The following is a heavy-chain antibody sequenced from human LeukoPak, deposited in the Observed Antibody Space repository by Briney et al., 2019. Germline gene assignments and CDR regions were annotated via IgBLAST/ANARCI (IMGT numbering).Heavy chain of an antibody. V-gene: IGHV1-69*04. CDR2: IIPIFGIA. J-gene: IGHJ4*02. CDR3: TVAGTGMLDY. Sequence: GASVTVSCKASGGTFSSYAISWVRQAPGQGLEWMGRIIPIFGIANYAQKFQGRVTITADKSTSTAYMELSSPRSEDTAVYCCTVAGTGMLDYWGQGTLVTVSS. D-gene: IGHD6-19*01. CDR1: GGTFSSYA.